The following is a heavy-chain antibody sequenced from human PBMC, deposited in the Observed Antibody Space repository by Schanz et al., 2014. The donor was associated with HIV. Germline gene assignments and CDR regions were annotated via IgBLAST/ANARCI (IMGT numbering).Heavy chain of an antibody. V-gene: IGHV1-69*01. Sequence: QVQLVQSGAEVKKPGSSVKISCKASGDSFSNLGINWVRQAPGQGLEWMGGIIPLFGATNYAPKFQDRVTIIADEAASTAYMELNSLRSEDTAVYYCARFRTSSSSFYFYYYGLDVWGQGTLVTVSS. CDR1: GDSFSNLG. CDR2: IIPLFGAT. D-gene: IGHD6-6*01. CDR3: ARFRTSSSSFYFYYYGLDV. J-gene: IGHJ6*02.